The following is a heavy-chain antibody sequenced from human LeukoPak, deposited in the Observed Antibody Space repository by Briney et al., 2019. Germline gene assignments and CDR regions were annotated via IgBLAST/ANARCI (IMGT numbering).Heavy chain of an antibody. CDR3: ARDNSLSGFDY. CDR2: IYYSGST. CDR1: GGSISSYY. V-gene: IGHV4-59*01. J-gene: IGHJ4*02. Sequence: SETLSLSCTVSGGSISSYYWSWIRQPPGKGLEWIGYIYYSGSTNYNPSLKSRVTISVDTSKNQFSLKLSSVTAADTAVYYCARDNSLSGFDYWGQGTLVTVSS. D-gene: IGHD2/OR15-2a*01.